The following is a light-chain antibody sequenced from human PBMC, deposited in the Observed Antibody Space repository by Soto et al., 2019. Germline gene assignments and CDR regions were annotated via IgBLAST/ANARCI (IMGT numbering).Light chain of an antibody. J-gene: IGLJ1*01. V-gene: IGLV2-8*01. CDR1: SSDVGGYNY. Sequence: QSALTQPPSASGSPGQSVTISCTGTSSDVGGYNYVSWYQHHPGKAPKLMIYEVSKRPSGVPDRFSGSKSGNTASLTVSGLQAEDEADYYCISYAGTNIPGVFGTGTKVTVL. CDR2: EVS. CDR3: ISYAGTNIPGV.